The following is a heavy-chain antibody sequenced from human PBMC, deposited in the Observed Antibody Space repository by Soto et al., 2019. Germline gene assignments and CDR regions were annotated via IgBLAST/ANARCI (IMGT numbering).Heavy chain of an antibody. J-gene: IGHJ4*01. CDR3: SRRDTNCHQRPY. CDR2: IDYIGTT. Sequence: QLQRQESGPGLVKPSETLSLTCTVSGDSISSSSCYWGWIRQSPGKGLEWIGAIDYIGTTYYTPSLRNQVTVFVDTSKNQFFLKLTSVTAAATAVYYCSRRDTNCHQRPYWGHSTLVTVSS. V-gene: IGHV4-39*01. D-gene: IGHD2-8*01. CDR1: GDSISSSSCY.